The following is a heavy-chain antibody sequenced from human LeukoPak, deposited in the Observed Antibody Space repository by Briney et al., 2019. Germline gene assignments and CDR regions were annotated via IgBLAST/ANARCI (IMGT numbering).Heavy chain of an antibody. V-gene: IGHV3-74*01. CDR1: GFTFSSYW. J-gene: IGHJ5*02. Sequence: PGGSLRLSCAASGFTFSSYWMSWVRQAPGKGLVWVSRINSDGSSTSYADSVKGRFTISRDNAKNTLYLQMNSLRAEDTAVYYCARAGPSRGWFDPWGQGTLVTVSS. CDR3: ARAGPSRGWFDP. CDR2: INSDGSST.